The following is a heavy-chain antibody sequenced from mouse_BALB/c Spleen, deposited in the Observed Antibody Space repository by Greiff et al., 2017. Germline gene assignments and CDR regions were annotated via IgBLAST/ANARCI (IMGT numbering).Heavy chain of an antibody. D-gene: IGHD2-3*01. CDR3: TIDDGSAWFAY. V-gene: IGHV1-7*01. CDR1: GYTFTSYW. J-gene: IGHJ3*01. Sequence: QVQLQQSGAELAKPGASVKMSCKASGYTFTSYWMHWVKQRPGQGLEWIGYINPSTGYTEYNQKFKDKATLTVDKSSSTAYMQLSSLTSEDSAVYYCTIDDGSAWFAYWGQGTLVTVSA. CDR2: INPSTGYT.